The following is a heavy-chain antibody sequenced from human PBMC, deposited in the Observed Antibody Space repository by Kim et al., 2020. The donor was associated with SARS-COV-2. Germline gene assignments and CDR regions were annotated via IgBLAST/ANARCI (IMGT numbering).Heavy chain of an antibody. CDR3: ARERNGDYYDSSGGDY. CDR1: GFTFSSYW. D-gene: IGHD3-22*01. J-gene: IGHJ4*02. Sequence: GGSLRHSCAASGFTFSSYWMSWVRQAPGKGLEWVANIKQDGSEKYYVDSVKGRFTISRDNAKNSLYLQMNSLRAEDTAVYYCARERNGDYYDSSGGDYWGQGTLVTVSS. V-gene: IGHV3-7*05. CDR2: IKQDGSEK.